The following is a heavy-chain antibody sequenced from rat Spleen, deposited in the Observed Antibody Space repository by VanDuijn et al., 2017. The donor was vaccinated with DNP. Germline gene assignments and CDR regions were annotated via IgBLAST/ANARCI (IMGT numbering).Heavy chain of an antibody. CDR2: ISYDSHIT. CDR1: GFTFRDSN. Sequence: EVQLVESGGGLVQPGRSLKLSCAASGFTFRDSNMAWVRQAPEKGLEWVATISYDSHITNYRDSVKGRFTISRDNGKSTLYLQMDSLRSDDTATYYCSTLNFYASLAEYFDHWGQGVMVTVSS. CDR3: STLNFYASLAEYFDH. V-gene: IGHV5-7*01. J-gene: IGHJ2*01. D-gene: IGHD1-12*01.